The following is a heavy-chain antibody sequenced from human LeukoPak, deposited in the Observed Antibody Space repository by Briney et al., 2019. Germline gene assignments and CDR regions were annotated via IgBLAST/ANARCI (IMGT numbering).Heavy chain of an antibody. Sequence: GGSLRLSCAASGFTFSSYSMNWVRQAPGKGLEWVSSISSSSTYINYADSVKGRFTVSRDNAKSSLFLEMNSLRAEDTAVYYCARDGRAVAAQGYHFDLWGQGTLVTVSS. J-gene: IGHJ4*02. CDR2: ISSSSTYI. CDR3: ARDGRAVAAQGYHFDL. V-gene: IGHV3-21*06. CDR1: GFTFSSYS. D-gene: IGHD6-19*01.